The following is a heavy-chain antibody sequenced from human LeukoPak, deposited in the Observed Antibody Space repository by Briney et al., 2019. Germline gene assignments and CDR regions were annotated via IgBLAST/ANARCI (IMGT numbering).Heavy chain of an antibody. Sequence: GGSLRLSCAASGFTFSSYAMSWVRQAPGKGLEWVSAISGSGGSTYYADSVKGRFTISRDNSKNTLYLQMNSLRAEDTAVYYCAKSDGVPAAILGAFDIWGQGTMVTVSS. D-gene: IGHD2-2*02. CDR3: AKSDGVPAAILGAFDI. J-gene: IGHJ3*02. CDR2: ISGSGGST. V-gene: IGHV3-23*01. CDR1: GFTFSSYA.